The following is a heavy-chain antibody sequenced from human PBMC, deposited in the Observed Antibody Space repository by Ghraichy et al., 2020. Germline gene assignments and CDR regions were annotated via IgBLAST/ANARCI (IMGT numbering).Heavy chain of an antibody. Sequence: SETLSLTRTVCGGSIRSGSYSWGWIRQPAGKGLEWIGSIYYRGSTYYNPSLKSRVTISVDTSKNQFSLKLSSVTAADTAVYYCASTPIDYDSSGYYGNDNWGQGTLVIVSS. CDR1: GGSIRSGSYS. CDR2: IYYRGST. D-gene: IGHD3-22*01. CDR3: ASTPIDYDSSGYYGNDN. V-gene: IGHV4-39*01. J-gene: IGHJ4*02.